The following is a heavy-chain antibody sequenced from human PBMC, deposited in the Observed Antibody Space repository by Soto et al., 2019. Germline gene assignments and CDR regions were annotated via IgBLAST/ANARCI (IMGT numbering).Heavy chain of an antibody. V-gene: IGHV1-18*01. CDR2: ISAYKGYT. D-gene: IGHD3-10*01. CDR1: GYSFTSYG. J-gene: IGHJ4*02. CDR3: ARRFGDNNSAGDY. Sequence: GASVKVSCKASGYSFTSYGISWVRQAPGQGLEWMGWISAYKGYTNYAQKLQGRVTMTTDTSSSTAYMELRSLRSDDTAVYYCARRFGDNNSAGDYWGQGTLVTVSS.